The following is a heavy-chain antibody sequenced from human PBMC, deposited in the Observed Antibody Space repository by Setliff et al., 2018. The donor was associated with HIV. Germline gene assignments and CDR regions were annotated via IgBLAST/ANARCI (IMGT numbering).Heavy chain of an antibody. CDR2: INSDGSST. D-gene: IGHD5-12*01. CDR3: ARSGGLEMATMGYFDY. V-gene: IGHV3-74*01. J-gene: IGHJ4*02. CDR1: GFAFSSYW. Sequence: GGSLRLSCAASGFAFSSYWMHWVRQTPGKGLVWVSRINSDGSSTTYADSVKGRFTISKDIAKNTLNLQMNSLRAEDTAVYYCARSGGLEMATMGYFDYWGQGTLVTVSS.